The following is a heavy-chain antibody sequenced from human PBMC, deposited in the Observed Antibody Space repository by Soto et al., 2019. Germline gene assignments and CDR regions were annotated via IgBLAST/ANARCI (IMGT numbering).Heavy chain of an antibody. V-gene: IGHV3-21*01. CDR2: ISSNSAYI. CDR1: GFSFSSFT. Sequence: GGSLRLSCAASGFSFSSFTMNWVRQAPGKGLEWVSTISSNSAYIYYTDALRGRFTISRDNAKNSLHLQMNSLRAEDTAVYYCTRDASRDSSARGWFDPWGPGTLVTVSS. J-gene: IGHJ5*02. D-gene: IGHD6-13*01. CDR3: TRDASRDSSARGWFDP.